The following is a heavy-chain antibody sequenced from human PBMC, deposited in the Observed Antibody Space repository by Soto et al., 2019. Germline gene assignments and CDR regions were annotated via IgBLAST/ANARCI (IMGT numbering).Heavy chain of an antibody. V-gene: IGHV1-69*06. J-gene: IGHJ3*02. CDR3: ARVMAVANNDAFDI. Sequence: GASVKVSCKASGCTFSSYAISWVRQAPGQGLEWMGGIIPIFGTANYAQKFQGRVTITADKSTSTAYMELSSLRSEDTAVYYCARVMAVANNDAFDIWGQGTMVTVSS. CDR2: IIPIFGTA. CDR1: GCTFSSYA. D-gene: IGHD6-19*01.